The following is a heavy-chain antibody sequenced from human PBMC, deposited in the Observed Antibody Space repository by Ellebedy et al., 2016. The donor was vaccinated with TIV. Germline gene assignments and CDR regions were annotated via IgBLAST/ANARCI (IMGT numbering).Heavy chain of an antibody. D-gene: IGHD2-15*01. CDR1: GFTFSSYA. J-gene: IGHJ4*02. V-gene: IGHV3-23*01. CDR3: VARVVAAGD. CDR2: ISGSGGST. Sequence: GGSLRLXXAASGFTFSSYAMSWVRQAPGKGLEWVSAISGSGGSTYYADSVKGRFTISRDNSKNTLYLQMNSLRAEDTAVYYCVARVVAAGDWGQGTLVTVSS.